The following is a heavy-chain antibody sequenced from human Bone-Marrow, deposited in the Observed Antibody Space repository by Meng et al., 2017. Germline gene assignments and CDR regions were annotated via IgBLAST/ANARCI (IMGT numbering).Heavy chain of an antibody. CDR3: ARDLNAGGILVS. V-gene: IGHV4-30-4*01. CDR1: GGSISSGDYY. J-gene: IGHJ5*02. CDR2: IYYSGST. D-gene: IGHD3-16*01. Sequence: QVQRQESGPGLVKPSQTLSLHCTVSGGSISSGDYYWTWNRQPPGKGLEWIGYIYYSGSTYYNPSLNSRLTISVDTSKNQFSLKLSSVTAADTAVYYCARDLNAGGILVSWGQGTLVTVSS.